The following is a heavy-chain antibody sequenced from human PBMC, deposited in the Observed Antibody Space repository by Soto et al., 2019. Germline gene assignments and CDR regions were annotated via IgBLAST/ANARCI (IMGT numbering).Heavy chain of an antibody. J-gene: IGHJ6*03. CDR2: IYYSGST. V-gene: IGHV4-59*01. Sequence: SETLSLTCTVSGGSISSSYWSWVRQPPGKGLEWIGYIYYSGSTNYNPSLKSRVTISVDTSKNQFSLKMSSVTAADTAVYYCAREGVTNIFGYYYMDVWGKGTTVTVSS. D-gene: IGHD3-3*02. CDR1: GGSISSSY. CDR3: AREGVTNIFGYYYMDV.